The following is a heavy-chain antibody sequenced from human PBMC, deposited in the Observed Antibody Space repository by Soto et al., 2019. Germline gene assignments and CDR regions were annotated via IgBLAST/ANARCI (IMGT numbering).Heavy chain of an antibody. Sequence: PGGSLRLSCAASGFTFSSYAMHWVRQAPGKGLEWVAVISYDGSNKYCADSVKGRFTISRDNSKNTLYLQMNSLRAEDTAVYYCAREMATIRSAFDIWGQGTMVTVSS. D-gene: IGHD5-12*01. CDR2: ISYDGSNK. CDR1: GFTFSSYA. CDR3: AREMATIRSAFDI. V-gene: IGHV3-30-3*01. J-gene: IGHJ3*02.